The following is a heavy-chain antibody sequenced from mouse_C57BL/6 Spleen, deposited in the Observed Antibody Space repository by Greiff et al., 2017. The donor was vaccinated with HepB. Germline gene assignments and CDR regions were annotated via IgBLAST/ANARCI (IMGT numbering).Heavy chain of an antibody. CDR2: ISSGGSYT. V-gene: IGHV5-6*01. Sequence: EVKLMESGGDLVKPGGSLKLSCAASGFTFSSYGMSWVRQTPDKRLEWVATISSGGSYTYYPDSVKGRFTISRDNAKNTLYLQMSSLKSEDTAMYYCARQAYYDYDPHFDYWGQGTTLTVSS. J-gene: IGHJ2*01. D-gene: IGHD2-4*01. CDR1: GFTFSSYG. CDR3: ARQAYYDYDPHFDY.